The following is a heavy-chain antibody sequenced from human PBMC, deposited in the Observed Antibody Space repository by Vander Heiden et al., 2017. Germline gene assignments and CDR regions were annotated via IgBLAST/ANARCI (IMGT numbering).Heavy chain of an antibody. CDR3: ARVEGREYQLLIFGN. Sequence: EVQLVESGGGVVRPGGSLRLSCAASGFTFDDYGMSWVRQAPGKGLEWVSGINWNGGSTGYADSVKGRFTISRDNAKNSLYLQMNSLRAEDTALYHCARVEGREYQLLIFGNWGQGTLVTVSS. V-gene: IGHV3-20*01. CDR2: INWNGGST. D-gene: IGHD2-2*01. J-gene: IGHJ4*02. CDR1: GFTFDDYG.